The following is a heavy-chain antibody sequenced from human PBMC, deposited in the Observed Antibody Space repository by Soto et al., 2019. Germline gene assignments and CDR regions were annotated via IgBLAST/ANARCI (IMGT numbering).Heavy chain of an antibody. V-gene: IGHV4-4*07. J-gene: IGHJ3*02. CDR3: ARGGRDGFDI. Sequence: QVQLQESGPGLVKPSETLSLTCTVSGGSISTYYWNWIRQSAGKGLEWIGRVYISGSTNYHPSLKGRVAMSVDTSNNQFSLKVTAVTGADTAVYYCARGGRDGFDIWGQGTMVTVSS. CDR1: GGSISTYY. CDR2: VYISGST.